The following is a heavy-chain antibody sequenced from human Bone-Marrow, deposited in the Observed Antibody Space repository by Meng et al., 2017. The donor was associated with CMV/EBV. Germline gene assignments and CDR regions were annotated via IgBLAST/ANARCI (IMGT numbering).Heavy chain of an antibody. V-gene: IGHV1-69*12. CDR1: GGTFSSYA. J-gene: IGHJ4*02. CDR3: AWGGRWYRFDY. Sequence: QVQRVQSGAGVKKPGSSVKVSCKASGGTFSSYAISWVRQAPGKGLEWMGGIITIFGTANYAQKFQGRVTITADESTSTAYMELSSLRSEDTAVYYCAWGGRWYRFDYWGQGTLVTVSS. D-gene: IGHD3-16*01. CDR2: IITIFGTA.